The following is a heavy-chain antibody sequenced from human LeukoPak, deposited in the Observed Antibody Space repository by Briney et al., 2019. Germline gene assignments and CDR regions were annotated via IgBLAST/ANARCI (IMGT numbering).Heavy chain of an antibody. CDR1: GGTFSSYA. CDR2: IIPIFGTA. CDR3: ARINGRRRPYHYDSSGYYSDAFDI. J-gene: IGHJ3*02. V-gene: IGHV1-69*05. Sequence: GSSVKVSCKASGGTFSSYAISWVRQAPGQGLEWMGRIIPIFGTANYAQKFQGRVTITTDESTSTAYMELSSLRSEDTAVYYCARINGRRRPYHYDSSGYYSDAFDIWAKGQWSPSLQ. D-gene: IGHD3-22*01.